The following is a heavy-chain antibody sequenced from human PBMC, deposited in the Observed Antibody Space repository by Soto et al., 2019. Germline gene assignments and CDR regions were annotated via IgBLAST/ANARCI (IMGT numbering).Heavy chain of an antibody. Sequence: GESLKISCKTSGYSFTSYWIAWVRHMPGKGLEWMGIIYPGDSDTIYSPSFQGQVTISADKSISTAYLQWSSLKASDTAIYYCARHAGYCSSTTCSQNDYWGQGTLVTVSS. J-gene: IGHJ4*02. D-gene: IGHD2-2*01. CDR1: GYSFTSYW. CDR2: IYPGDSDT. V-gene: IGHV5-51*01. CDR3: ARHAGYCSSTTCSQNDY.